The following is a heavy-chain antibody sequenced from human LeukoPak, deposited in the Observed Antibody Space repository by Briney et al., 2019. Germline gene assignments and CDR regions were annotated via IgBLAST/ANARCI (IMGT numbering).Heavy chain of an antibody. D-gene: IGHD4-17*01. CDR3: AREGLYGDHYMDV. J-gene: IGHJ6*03. Sequence: PGGSLRLSCAASGFTFSSYWMSWVRQAPGKGLEWVANIKQDGSEKYYVDSVKGRFTISRDNAKNSLYLQMNSLRAEDTAVDYCAREGLYGDHYMDVWGKGTTVTISS. V-gene: IGHV3-7*01. CDR2: IKQDGSEK. CDR1: GFTFSSYW.